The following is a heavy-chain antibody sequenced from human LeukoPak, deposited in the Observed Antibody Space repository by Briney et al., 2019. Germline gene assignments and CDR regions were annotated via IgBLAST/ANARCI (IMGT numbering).Heavy chain of an antibody. CDR2: IIPIFGTA. CDR1: GGTFSSYA. Sequence: ASVKVSCKASGGTFSSYAISWVRQAPGQGLEWMGGIIPIFGTANYAQKFQGRVTITTDESTSTAYMELSSLRSEDTAVYYCARGVVATDYYYYYMDVWGKGTTVTVSS. J-gene: IGHJ6*03. D-gene: IGHD5-12*01. V-gene: IGHV1-69*05. CDR3: ARGVVATDYYYYYMDV.